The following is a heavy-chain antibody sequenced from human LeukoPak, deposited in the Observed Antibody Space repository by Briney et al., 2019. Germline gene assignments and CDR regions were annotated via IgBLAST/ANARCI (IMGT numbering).Heavy chain of an antibody. J-gene: IGHJ4*02. CDR2: IYTSGST. CDR1: GGSISSYY. V-gene: IGHV4-4*09. Sequence: SETLSLTCTVSGGSISSYYWSWIRQPPGKGLEWIGYIYTSGSTNYNPSLKSRVTISVDTSKNQFSLKLSSVTAADTAVYYCARVSTGYPEYYFDYWGQGTLATVSS. D-gene: IGHD3-22*01. CDR3: ARVSTGYPEYYFDY.